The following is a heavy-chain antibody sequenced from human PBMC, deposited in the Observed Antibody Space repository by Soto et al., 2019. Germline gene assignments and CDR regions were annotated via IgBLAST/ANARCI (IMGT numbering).Heavy chain of an antibody. D-gene: IGHD2-2*01. CDR1: GFTFSSYW. Sequence: GGSLRLSCAASGFTFSSYWMSWVRQAPGKGLEWVANIRQDGSEKYYVGSVKGRFTISRDNAKNSLYLQMNSLRAEDTAVYYCARSYANTMPFFDYWGQGTLVTVSS. CDR2: IRQDGSEK. J-gene: IGHJ4*02. CDR3: ARSYANTMPFFDY. V-gene: IGHV3-7*03.